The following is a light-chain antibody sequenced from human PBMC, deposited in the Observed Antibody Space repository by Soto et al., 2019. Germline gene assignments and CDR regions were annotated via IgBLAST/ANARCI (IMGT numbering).Light chain of an antibody. CDR2: AAS. V-gene: IGKV1-27*01. CDR1: QAIYNY. J-gene: IGKJ4*01. CDR3: QKFSAVPT. Sequence: DIQMTQSPSSLSASVGDRVTITCRASQAIYNYLAWYQQKPGKVPTLLISAASTLQSGVPSRFSGSGSGTDFTRTISRLQPEDVATYYCQKFSAVPTFGGGTKVE.